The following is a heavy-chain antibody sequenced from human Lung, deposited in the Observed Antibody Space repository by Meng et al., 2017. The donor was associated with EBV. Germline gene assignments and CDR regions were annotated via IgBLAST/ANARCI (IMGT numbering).Heavy chain of an antibody. CDR3: GTLKYTSGFYGPAY. CDR1: GYTFTRHA. D-gene: IGHD6-19*01. Sequence: QGQLVKSGSELKKPGASVKVSCKASGYTFTRHAINWVRQAPGQGLEWMGWMNTKTGNPTYAQGFTGRFVFSVDTSVSTAYLQISSLKAEDTAVYYCGTLKYTSGFYGPAYWGQGALVTVSS. J-gene: IGHJ4*02. CDR2: MNTKTGNP. V-gene: IGHV7-4-1*02.